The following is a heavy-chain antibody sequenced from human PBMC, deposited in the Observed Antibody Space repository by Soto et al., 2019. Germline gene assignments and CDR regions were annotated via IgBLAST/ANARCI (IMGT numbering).Heavy chain of an antibody. D-gene: IGHD2-2*01. V-gene: IGHV4-34*01. CDR1: GGSFSGYY. CDR3: ASAPGRNQLLYYYYYYMDV. CDR2: INHSGST. J-gene: IGHJ6*03. Sequence: QVQLQQWGAGLLKPSETLSLTCAVYGGSFSGYYWSWIRQPPGKGLEWIGEINHSGSTNYNPSLKSRVTISVDTSKNQFSLKLSSVTAADTAVYYCASAPGRNQLLYYYYYYMDVWGKGTTVTVSS.